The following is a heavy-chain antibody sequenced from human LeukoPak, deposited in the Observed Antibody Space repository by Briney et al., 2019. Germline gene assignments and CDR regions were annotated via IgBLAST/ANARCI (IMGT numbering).Heavy chain of an antibody. CDR1: GGTFSSYA. CDR3: ARDGYDAFDI. CDR2: IIPILGIA. J-gene: IGHJ3*02. D-gene: IGHD5-12*01. V-gene: IGHV1-69*04. Sequence: ASVKVSCKASGGTFSSYAISWVRQAPGQXXEWMGRIIPILGIANYAQKFQGRVTITADKSTSTAYMELSSLRSEDTAVYYCARDGYDAFDIWGQGTMVTVSS.